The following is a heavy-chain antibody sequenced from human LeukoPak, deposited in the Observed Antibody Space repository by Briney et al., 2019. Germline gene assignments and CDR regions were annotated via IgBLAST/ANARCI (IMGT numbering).Heavy chain of an antibody. CDR1: GFTFSSYG. CDR2: ISYDGSNK. CDR3: AKEKSKGKVGGDYGGRTHSYYYGMDV. Sequence: GSLRLSSAATGFTFSSYGMHWVRQAPGKGLEWVAVISYDGSNKYYADSVKGRFTISRDNSKNTLYLQMNSLRAEDTAVYYCAKEKSKGKVGGDYGGRTHSYYYGMDVWGQGTTVTVSS. V-gene: IGHV3-30*18. D-gene: IGHD4-23*01. J-gene: IGHJ6*02.